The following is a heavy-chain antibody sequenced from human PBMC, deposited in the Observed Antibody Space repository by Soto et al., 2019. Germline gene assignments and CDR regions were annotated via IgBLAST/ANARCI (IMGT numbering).Heavy chain of an antibody. CDR1: GGSISSGGYY. CDR3: ARARGITGTIGMDV. Sequence: SETLSLTCTVSGGSISSGGYYWSWTRQHPGKGLEWIGHIYYSGNTYYNPSLKSRVTISVDTSKNQFSLKLSSVTAADTAVYYCARARGITGTIGMDVWGQGTTVPSP. D-gene: IGHD1-7*01. CDR2: IYYSGNT. J-gene: IGHJ6*02. V-gene: IGHV4-31*03.